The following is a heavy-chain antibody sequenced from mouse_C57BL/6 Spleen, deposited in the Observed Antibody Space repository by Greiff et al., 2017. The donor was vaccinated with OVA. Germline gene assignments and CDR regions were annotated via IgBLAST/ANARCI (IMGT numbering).Heavy chain of an antibody. CDR1: GFTFSDYG. CDR3: AKDYGSRLDY. V-gene: IGHV5-17*01. CDR2: ISSGSSTI. Sequence: DVQLQESGGGLVKPGGSLKLSCAASGFTFSDYGMHWVRQAPEKGLEWVAYISSGSSTIYYADTVKGRFTISRDNAKNTLFLQMTSLRSEDTAMYYCAKDYGSRLDYWGQGTTLTVSS. J-gene: IGHJ2*01. D-gene: IGHD1-1*01.